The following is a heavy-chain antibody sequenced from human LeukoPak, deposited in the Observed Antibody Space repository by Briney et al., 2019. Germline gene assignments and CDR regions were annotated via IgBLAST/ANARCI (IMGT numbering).Heavy chain of an antibody. V-gene: IGHV4-61*01. Sequence: SETLSLTCSVSGGSVNSGSYYWSWNRQPPGKGLEWIGFINYSGITNYNPPLKSRVSISVDTYKNQFSLKLTSVTAADTAVYYCARYGSGSYSDDHFQHWGQGTLVTVSS. CDR3: ARYGSGSYSDDHFQH. CDR2: INYSGIT. J-gene: IGHJ1*01. CDR1: GGSVNSGSYY. D-gene: IGHD3-10*01.